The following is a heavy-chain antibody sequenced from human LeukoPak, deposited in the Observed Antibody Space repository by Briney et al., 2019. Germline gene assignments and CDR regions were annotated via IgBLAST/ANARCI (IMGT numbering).Heavy chain of an antibody. V-gene: IGHV3-21*01. Sequence: GGSLRLSCAASGFTFSSYNMNWVRQAPGKGLEWVSSISSSSSYIYYADSVKGRFTISRDNAKNSLYLQMNSLRAEDTAVYYCARDRSDYFDYWGQGTLVTVSS. CDR2: ISSSSSYI. CDR1: GFTFSSYN. CDR3: ARDRSDYFDY. J-gene: IGHJ4*02.